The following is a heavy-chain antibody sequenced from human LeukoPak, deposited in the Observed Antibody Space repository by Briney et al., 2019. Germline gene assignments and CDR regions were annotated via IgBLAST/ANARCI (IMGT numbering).Heavy chain of an antibody. CDR3: ARLGRPAAFDI. CDR1: GGSISSYY. V-gene: IGHV4-59*08. J-gene: IGHJ3*02. CDR2: IYYSGST. Sequence: SETLSLTCTVSGGSISSYYWSWIRQPPGKGLEWIGYIYYSGSTNYNPSLKSRVTISVDTSKNQFSLKLSSVTAADTALYYCARLGRPAAFDIWGQGTMVTVSS. D-gene: IGHD3-16*01.